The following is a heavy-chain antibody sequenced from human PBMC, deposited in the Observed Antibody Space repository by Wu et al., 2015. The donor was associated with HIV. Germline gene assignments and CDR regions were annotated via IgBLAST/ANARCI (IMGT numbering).Heavy chain of an antibody. CDR2: IYYSGST. V-gene: IGHV4-59*08. D-gene: IGHD5-12*01. CDR3: ARQTYSGYDLIAGGMDV. J-gene: IGHJ6*02. Sequence: QVQLQESGPGLVKPSETLSLTCTVSGGSISSYYWSWIRQPPGKGLEWIGYIYYSGSTNYNPSLKSRVTISVDTSKNQFSLKLSSVTAADTAVYYCARQTYSGYDLIAGGMDVWGQGTTVTVSS. CDR1: GGSISSYY.